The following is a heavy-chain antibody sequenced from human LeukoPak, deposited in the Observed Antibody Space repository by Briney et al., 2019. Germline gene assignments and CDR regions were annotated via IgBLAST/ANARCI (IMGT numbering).Heavy chain of an antibody. CDR3: ARDRPTFYYDSSGYRTYCFDY. D-gene: IGHD3-22*01. CDR1: GGTFSSYA. J-gene: IGHJ4*02. V-gene: IGHV1-69*13. CDR2: IIPIFGTA. Sequence: SVKVSCKASGGTFSSYAISWVRQAPGQGLEWMGGIIPIFGTANYAQKFQGRVTITADESTSTAYMELSSLRSEDTAVYYCARDRPTFYYDSSGYRTYCFDYWGQGTLVTVSS.